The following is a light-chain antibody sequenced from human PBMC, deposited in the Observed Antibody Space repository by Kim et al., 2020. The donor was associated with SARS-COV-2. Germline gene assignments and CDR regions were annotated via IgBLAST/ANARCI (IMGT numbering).Light chain of an antibody. CDR3: QQANSFPRT. CDR2: AAS. Sequence: DIQMTQSPSSVSASVGDRVTITCRASQDISKWLAWYQQKPGKAPKLLIYAASTLQRGVPSRFRGSGSGTDFTLSISSLQPEDFATYYCQQANSFPRTFGGGTKMDIK. CDR1: QDISKW. V-gene: IGKV1D-12*01. J-gene: IGKJ4*01.